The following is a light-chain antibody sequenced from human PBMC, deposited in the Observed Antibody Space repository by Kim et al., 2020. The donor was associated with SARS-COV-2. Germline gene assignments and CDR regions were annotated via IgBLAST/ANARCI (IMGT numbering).Light chain of an antibody. J-gene: IGKJ1*01. CDR2: DAF. CDR1: QSVGRR. Sequence: EIVMTQSPSTLSVSPGERVTLPCRASQSVGRRMAWYLQKHGQAPRVLIYDAFTRASGIPARFSGSGSATDFTLTISSLQSEDLGVYYCLHYAELWTVVQEPKVQIK. CDR3: LHYAELWT. V-gene: IGKV3-15*01.